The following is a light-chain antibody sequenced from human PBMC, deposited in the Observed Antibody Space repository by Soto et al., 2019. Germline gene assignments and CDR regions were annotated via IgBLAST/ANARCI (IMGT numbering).Light chain of an antibody. Sequence: QSVLTQPPSVSGAPGQRVTISCTGSSSNIGAGYDVHWYQQLPGTAPKLLIYGNSNRPSGVPDRFSGSKSGTSASLAITELQAEDEADYYCQSYDSSLSGVVCGGGTKLTVL. CDR2: GNS. V-gene: IGLV1-40*01. J-gene: IGLJ2*01. CDR3: QSYDSSLSGVV. CDR1: SSNIGAGYD.